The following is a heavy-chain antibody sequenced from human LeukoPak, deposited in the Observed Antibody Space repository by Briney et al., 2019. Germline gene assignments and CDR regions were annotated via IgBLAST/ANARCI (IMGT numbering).Heavy chain of an antibody. V-gene: IGHV3-30-3*01. CDR2: ISYDGSNK. J-gene: IGHJ4*02. CDR3: ARDGYYYDSSGRFDY. CDR1: GFTFSSYA. Sequence: GGSLRLSCAASGFTFSSYAMHWVRQAPGKGLEWVAVISYDGSNKYYADSVKGRFTISRDNSKNTLYLQMNSLRAEDTAVYYCARDGYYYDSSGRFDYWGQGTLVTVSS. D-gene: IGHD3-22*01.